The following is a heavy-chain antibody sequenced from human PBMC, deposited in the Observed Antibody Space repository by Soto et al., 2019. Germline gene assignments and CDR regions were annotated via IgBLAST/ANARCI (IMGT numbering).Heavy chain of an antibody. J-gene: IGHJ5*02. V-gene: IGHV4-34*01. Sequence: PSETLSLTCAVYGGSFSGYYWSWIRQPPGKGLEWIGEINHSGSTNYNPSLKSRVTISVDTSKNQFSLKLSSVTAADTAVYYCARATVTTWARPNWFDPWGQGTLVTVSS. CDR3: ARATVTTWARPNWFDP. D-gene: IGHD4-17*01. CDR1: GGSFSGYY. CDR2: INHSGST.